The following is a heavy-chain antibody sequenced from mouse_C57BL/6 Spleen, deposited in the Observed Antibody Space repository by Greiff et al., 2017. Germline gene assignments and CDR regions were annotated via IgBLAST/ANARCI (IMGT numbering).Heavy chain of an antibody. CDR2: INYDGSST. J-gene: IGHJ3*01. CDR1: GFTFSDYY. D-gene: IGHD2-1*01. CDR3: ARDDGNYGFAY. V-gene: IGHV5-16*01. Sequence: EVKLVESEGGLVQPGSSMKLSCTASGFTFSDYYMAWVRQVPEKGLEWVANINYDGSSTYYLDSLKSRFIISRDNAKNILYLQMSSLESEDTATYYCARDDGNYGFAYWGQGTLVTVSA.